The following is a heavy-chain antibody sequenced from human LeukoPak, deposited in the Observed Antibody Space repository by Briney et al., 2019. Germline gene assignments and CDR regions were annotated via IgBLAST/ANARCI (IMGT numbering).Heavy chain of an antibody. V-gene: IGHV3-23*01. CDR3: AKDAYCGGDRYISPPFDY. D-gene: IGHD2-21*02. J-gene: IGHJ4*02. Sequence: PGGSLRLSCAASGFTFSSYAMSWVRQAPGKGLEWVSAISGSGGSTYYADSVKGRFTISRDNSKNTLYLQMNSLRAEDTAVYYCAKDAYCGGDRYISPPFDYWGQGTLVTVSS. CDR2: ISGSGGST. CDR1: GFTFSSYA.